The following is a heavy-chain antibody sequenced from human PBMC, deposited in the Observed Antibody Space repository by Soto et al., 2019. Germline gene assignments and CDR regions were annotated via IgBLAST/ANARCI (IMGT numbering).Heavy chain of an antibody. V-gene: IGHV2-70*11. D-gene: IGHD2-2*02. J-gene: IGHJ4*02. Sequence: ESGPTLVNPTQTLTLTCTFSGFSLNTSGMCVNWIRQPPGKALEWLARIDWDDDKYYSTSLKTRLTISKDTSKNQVVLTMTNMDPVDTATYYCARIGYSANNFDYWGQGTLVTVSS. CDR2: IDWDDDK. CDR3: ARIGYSANNFDY. CDR1: GFSLNTSGMC.